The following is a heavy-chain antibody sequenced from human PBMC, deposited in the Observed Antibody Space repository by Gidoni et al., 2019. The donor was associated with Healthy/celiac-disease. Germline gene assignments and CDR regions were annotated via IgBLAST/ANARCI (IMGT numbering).Heavy chain of an antibody. CDR3: ARLEVTEYYFDY. J-gene: IGHJ4*02. CDR2: IWYDGSNK. D-gene: IGHD5-18*01. CDR1: GFTFSSYG. V-gene: IGHV3-33*01. Sequence: QVQLVESGGGVVQPGRSLRLSCAASGFTFSSYGMHWVRQAPGKGLEWVAFIWYDGSNKYYADSVKGRFTISRDNSKNTLYLQMNSLRAEDTAVYYCARLEVTEYYFDYWGQGTLVTVSS.